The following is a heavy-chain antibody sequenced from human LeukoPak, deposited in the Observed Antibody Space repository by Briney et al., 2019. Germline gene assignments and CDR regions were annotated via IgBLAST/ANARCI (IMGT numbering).Heavy chain of an antibody. V-gene: IGHV4-61*02. J-gene: IGHJ3*02. CDR2: IYTSGST. CDR1: GGSISSGSYY. CDR3: ARVNPRQSTAFDI. Sequence: SQTLSLTCTVSGGSISSGSYYWSWIRQPAGKGLEWIGRIYTSGSTNYNPSLKSRVTISVDTSKNQFSLKLSSVTAADTAVYYCARVNPRQSTAFDIWGQGTMVTVSS. D-gene: IGHD5/OR15-5a*01.